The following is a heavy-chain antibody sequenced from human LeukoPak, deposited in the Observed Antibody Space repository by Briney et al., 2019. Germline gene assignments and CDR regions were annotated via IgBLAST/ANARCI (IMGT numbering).Heavy chain of an antibody. Sequence: PGRSLRLSCAASGFTFSSYGMHWVRQAPGKGLEWLSYISSSSSDTNYADSVKGRFTISRDNAKRSLYLQMNSLRAEDTAVYYCIKNSGRDGGNWGQGTLVTVAS. CDR1: GFTFSSYG. CDR3: IKNSGRDGGN. J-gene: IGHJ4*02. V-gene: IGHV3-21*05. CDR2: ISSSSSDT. D-gene: IGHD1-26*01.